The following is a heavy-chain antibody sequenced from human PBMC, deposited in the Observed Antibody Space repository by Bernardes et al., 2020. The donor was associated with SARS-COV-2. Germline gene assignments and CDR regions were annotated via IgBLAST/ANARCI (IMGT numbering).Heavy chain of an antibody. CDR1: GYTFTGYY. Sequence: ASVKVSCKASGYTFTGYYMHWVRQAPGQGLEWMGWINPTSGGTTYAQKFQGRVTMTRDTSISTAYMELSRLRSDDTAVYYCASRSTNYYYYYGMDVWGQGTTVTVSS. J-gene: IGHJ6*02. V-gene: IGHV1-2*02. CDR3: ASRSTNYYYYYGMDV. D-gene: IGHD2-2*01. CDR2: INPTSGGT.